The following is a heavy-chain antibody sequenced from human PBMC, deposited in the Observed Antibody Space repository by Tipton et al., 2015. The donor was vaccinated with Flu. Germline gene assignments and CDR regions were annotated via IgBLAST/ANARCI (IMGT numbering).Heavy chain of an antibody. Sequence: LRLSCTVSGYSISSGYYWGWIRQSPGQGLEYIGSIYHSRTTYYNPSLKSRVTISVDTSKNQFSLNLRAVTAADTAVYYCARDGIAAAGTDFGYWGQGTLVTVSS. J-gene: IGHJ4*02. D-gene: IGHD6-13*01. CDR3: ARDGIAAAGTDFGY. V-gene: IGHV4-38-2*02. CDR2: IYHSRTT. CDR1: GYSISSGYY.